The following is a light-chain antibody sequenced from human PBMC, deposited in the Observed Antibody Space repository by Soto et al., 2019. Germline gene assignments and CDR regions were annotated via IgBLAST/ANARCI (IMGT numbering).Light chain of an antibody. J-gene: IGKJ1*01. CDR3: QQYNSYWT. CDR2: AAS. Sequence: EIVLTQSPGTLSLSPGERATLSCRASQSVSTNSLAWYQQKPGQAPRLLMYAASSRATGIPDRFSGSGSGTDFSLTISRLEPEDFAVYYCQQYNSYWTFGQGTKVDIK. V-gene: IGKV3-20*01. CDR1: QSVSTNS.